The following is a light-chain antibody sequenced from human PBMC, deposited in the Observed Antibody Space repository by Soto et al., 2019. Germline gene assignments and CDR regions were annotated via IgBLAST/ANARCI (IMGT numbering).Light chain of an antibody. V-gene: IGKV3-11*01. CDR1: QSVSNY. Sequence: EIVLTQSPATLSFSPGEKATLSCRASQSVSNYLAWYQQKPGQAPRLLIYDASTRATDIPARFSGSGSGTDFTLTISSLEPEDFAVYYCQQRSNWPPFTFGQGTRLEIK. J-gene: IGKJ5*01. CDR3: QQRSNWPPFT. CDR2: DAS.